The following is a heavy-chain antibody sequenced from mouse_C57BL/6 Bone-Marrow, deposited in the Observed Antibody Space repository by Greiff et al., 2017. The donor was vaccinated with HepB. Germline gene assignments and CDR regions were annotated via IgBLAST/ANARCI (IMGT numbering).Heavy chain of an antibody. V-gene: IGHV1-64*01. J-gene: IGHJ2*01. D-gene: IGHD1-1*01. CDR1: GFTFTSYW. CDR3: ARVCYYGSRGDGDY. Sequence: QVQLQQSGAELVKPGASVKLSCKASGFTFTSYWMHWVKQSPGQGLEWIGMIHPNSGSTNYNEKFKSKATLTVDKSTSTAYMQLSSLTTEDSADYYCARVCYYGSRGDGDYWGQGTTLTVSS. CDR2: IHPNSGST.